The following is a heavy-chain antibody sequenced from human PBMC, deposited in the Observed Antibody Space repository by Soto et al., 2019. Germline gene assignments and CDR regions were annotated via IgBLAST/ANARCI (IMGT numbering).Heavy chain of an antibody. CDR1: GFRFRNYG. CDR3: VRDDDYVPNALDM. CDR2: ILNDGSGE. Sequence: QMQLVESGGGVVQPGGSLRLSCAASGFRFRNYGMHWIRQAQGKVLEWVSLILNDGSGEYYRGSVKGRFTISRDNSRDTLYLKMHSPRADDTARYYGVRDDDYVPNALDMWGQGTMVSVSS. D-gene: IGHD3-10*02. V-gene: IGHV3-30*19. J-gene: IGHJ3*02.